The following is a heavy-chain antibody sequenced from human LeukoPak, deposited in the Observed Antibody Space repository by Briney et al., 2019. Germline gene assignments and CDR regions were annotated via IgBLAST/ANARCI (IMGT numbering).Heavy chain of an antibody. J-gene: IGHJ4*02. CDR1: GGSISSGGYY. Sequence: SQTLSLTCTVSGGSISSGGYYWSWIRQHPGTGLEWIGYIYYSGSTYYNPSLKSRVTISVDTSKNQFSLKLSSVTAADTAVYYCARVGYYDSNGYYGLSFDYWGQGTLVTVSS. V-gene: IGHV4-31*03. CDR2: IYYSGST. CDR3: ARVGYYDSNGYYGLSFDY. D-gene: IGHD3-22*01.